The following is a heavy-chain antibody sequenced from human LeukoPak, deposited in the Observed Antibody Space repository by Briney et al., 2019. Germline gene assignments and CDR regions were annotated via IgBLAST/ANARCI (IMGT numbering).Heavy chain of an antibody. CDR1: GFTFSDAW. Sequence: GGSLRLSCAASGFTFSDAWMSWVRQAPGKGLEWVGRIKSKTAGGTTDYAAPVRGRFTILRDDSKNTLYLQMNSLQAEDTAVYYCATEYYGSYNFWGQGSLVTVSS. CDR2: IKSKTAGGTT. CDR3: ATEYYGSYNF. D-gene: IGHD1-26*01. V-gene: IGHV3-15*01. J-gene: IGHJ4*02.